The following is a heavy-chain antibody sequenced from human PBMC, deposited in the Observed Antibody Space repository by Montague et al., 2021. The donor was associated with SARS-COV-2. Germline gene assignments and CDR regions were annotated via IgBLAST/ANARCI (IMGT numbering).Heavy chain of an antibody. CDR1: GFTFGDYA. J-gene: IGHJ3*02. Sequence: SLRLSCAASGFTFGDYAMYRVRQAPGKGLEWVSGISWNSGSIGYADSVKGRFTISRDNAKNSLYLQMNSLRAEDTALYYCTKVQISMVRGVMPAFDIWGQGTMVTVSS. CDR3: TKVQISMVRGVMPAFDI. V-gene: IGHV3-9*01. D-gene: IGHD3-10*01. CDR2: ISWNSGSI.